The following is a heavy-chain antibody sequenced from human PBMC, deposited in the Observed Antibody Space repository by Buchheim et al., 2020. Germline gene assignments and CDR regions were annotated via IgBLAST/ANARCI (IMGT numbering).Heavy chain of an antibody. Sequence: QLQLQESASGLVKPSQTLSLTCAVSGDPITSGPYSCSWVRQRPGKGLEWIGYNYHSGSPNYNPSLKSRVIISVDKSKNQFSLDMRSMTAADTAVYYCARGYRFAYYFDYWGQGTL. V-gene: IGHV4-30-2*01. CDR2: NYHSGSP. CDR3: ARGYRFAYYFDY. D-gene: IGHD3-16*01. J-gene: IGHJ4*02. CDR1: GDPITSGPYS.